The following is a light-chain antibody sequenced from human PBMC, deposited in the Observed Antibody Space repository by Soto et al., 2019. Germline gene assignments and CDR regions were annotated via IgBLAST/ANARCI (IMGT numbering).Light chain of an antibody. J-gene: IGKJ1*01. Sequence: EVVMTQSPATLSVSPGERATLSCRASQSVSSSYLAWYQQKPGQAPRLLMYGASSRATGIPDRFSGSGSGTDFTLTISRLEPEDFAVYYCQQYGSSLRTFGQGTKVDIK. CDR2: GAS. CDR1: QSVSSSY. CDR3: QQYGSSLRT. V-gene: IGKV3-20*01.